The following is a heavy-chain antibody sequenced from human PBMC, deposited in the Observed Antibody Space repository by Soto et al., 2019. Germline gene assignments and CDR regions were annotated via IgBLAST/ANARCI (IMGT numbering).Heavy chain of an antibody. Sequence: SVKVSCKASGGTFSSYTISWVRQAPGQGLEWMGRIIPILGIANYAQKFQGRVTITADKSTSTAYMELSSLRSEDTAVYYCARDDRYCSSTSCHNWFYPWGQGTLVTVSS. CDR3: ARDDRYCSSTSCHNWFYP. V-gene: IGHV1-69*04. CDR2: IIPILGIA. CDR1: GGTFSSYT. J-gene: IGHJ5*02. D-gene: IGHD2-2*01.